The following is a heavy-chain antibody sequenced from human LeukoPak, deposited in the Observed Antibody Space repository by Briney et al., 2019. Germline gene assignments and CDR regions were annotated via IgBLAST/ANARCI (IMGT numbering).Heavy chain of an antibody. V-gene: IGHV4-59*08. CDR3: AGHHPRNTVDF. D-gene: IGHD2/OR15-2a*01. Sequence: SETLSLTCTVSGTSVSGHYWSWIRQPPGKGLEWIGYIYYSGSTNYNPSLKSRVTISLDTSKNQFSLKLSSVTAADTAVYYCAGHHPRNTVDFWGQGTLVTVSS. CDR1: GTSVSGHY. CDR2: IYYSGST. J-gene: IGHJ4*02.